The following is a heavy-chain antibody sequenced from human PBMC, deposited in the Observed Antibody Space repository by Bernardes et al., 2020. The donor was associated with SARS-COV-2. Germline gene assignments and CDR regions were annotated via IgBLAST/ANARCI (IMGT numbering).Heavy chain of an antibody. V-gene: IGHV4-59*01. J-gene: IGHJ4*02. CDR1: GGSISSSY. Sequence: SQTLSLTCTVSGGSISSSYWSTIPQPPGKGLEWIWYIYYSGSTNYNPSLQSRVTISVDTSKNQFSLKLSSVTAADTPVYYCASVGYSSRLSPIDCWGQGTLVTV. D-gene: IGHD6-13*01. CDR3: ASVGYSSRLSPIDC. CDR2: IYYSGST.